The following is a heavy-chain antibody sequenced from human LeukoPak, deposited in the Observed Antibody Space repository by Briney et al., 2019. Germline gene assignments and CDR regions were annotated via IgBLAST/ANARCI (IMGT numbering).Heavy chain of an antibody. V-gene: IGHV1-69*06. D-gene: IGHD5-18*01. CDR1: GGTFSNYA. Sequence: SVKVSCKASGGTFSNYAINWVRQAPGQGLEWMGGITPIFGTANYVQKFQGRVTITADKSTSTAFMELSRLRSEDTAIYYCARASSDDTAMATPFGYGGQGTLVTVSS. CDR2: ITPIFGTA. J-gene: IGHJ4*02. CDR3: ARASSDDTAMATPFGY.